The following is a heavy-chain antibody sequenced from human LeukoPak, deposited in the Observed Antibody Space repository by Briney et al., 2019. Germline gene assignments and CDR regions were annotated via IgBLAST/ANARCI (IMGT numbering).Heavy chain of an antibody. CDR3: ARGGALDY. V-gene: IGHV4-59*01. J-gene: IGHJ4*02. CDR1: GGSISSYY. CDR2: IYYSGST. Sequence: SETLSLTCTVSGGSISSYYWSWIRQPPGKGLVWIGYIYYSGSTNYNPSLKSRVTISVDTSKNQFSLKLSSVTAADTSVYYCARGGALDYWGQGTLVTVSS. D-gene: IGHD1-26*01.